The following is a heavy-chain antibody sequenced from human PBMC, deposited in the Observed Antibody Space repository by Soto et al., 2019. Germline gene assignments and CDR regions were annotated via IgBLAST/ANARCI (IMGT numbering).Heavy chain of an antibody. CDR2: ISYDGSNK. CDR1: RFPFSSYA. Sequence: GGCLALSCATPRFPFSSYAMHWVSQAAGKGLEWVAVISYDGSNKYYADSVKGRFTISRDNSKNTLYLQMNSLRAEDTAVYYCAKINLGATGDAFDIWGQGT. CDR3: AKINLGATGDAFDI. V-gene: IGHV3-30*18. J-gene: IGHJ3*02. D-gene: IGHD1-26*01.